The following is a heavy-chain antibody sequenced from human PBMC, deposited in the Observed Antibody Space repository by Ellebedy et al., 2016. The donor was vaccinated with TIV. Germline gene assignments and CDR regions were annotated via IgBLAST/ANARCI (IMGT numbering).Heavy chain of an antibody. Sequence: GESLKISXAASGFTLSSYAIHWVRQAPGKGLEWVAVISYDGSNKFYADSVKGRFTISRDNSKNTLYLQMNSLRAEDTAVYYCARDMGGEGDYWGQGTLVTVSS. J-gene: IGHJ4*02. CDR2: ISYDGSNK. CDR1: GFTLSSYA. V-gene: IGHV3-30-3*01. CDR3: ARDMGGEGDY. D-gene: IGHD3-16*01.